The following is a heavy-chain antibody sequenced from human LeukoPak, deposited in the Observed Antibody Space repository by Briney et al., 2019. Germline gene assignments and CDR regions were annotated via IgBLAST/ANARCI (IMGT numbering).Heavy chain of an antibody. CDR1: GFTFSDSY. D-gene: IGHD2-15*01. Sequence: PGGSLRLSCAASGFTFSDSYMTWIRQAPGKGLEWVSYISNSGSSIYYADSVKGRFTTSRDNAKNSLYLQMNSLRAEDTAVYYCARGCWPDPVCMDVWGKGTTVTVSS. CDR2: ISNSGSSI. J-gene: IGHJ6*04. CDR3: ARGCWPDPVCMDV. V-gene: IGHV3-11*04.